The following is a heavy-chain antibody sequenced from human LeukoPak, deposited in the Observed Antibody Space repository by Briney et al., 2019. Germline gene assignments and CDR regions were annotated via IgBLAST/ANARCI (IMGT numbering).Heavy chain of an antibody. D-gene: IGHD4-23*01. CDR1: GFTFDDYT. V-gene: IGHV3-43*01. J-gene: IGHJ4*02. CDR3: AKDNDYGGNSAFDY. Sequence: PWGSLRLSRAASGFTFDDYTLHWVRQGPGKGLEWVSFITWDASNTDYADSVKGRFTISRDNSKNSLYLRMSSLRSEDTAFYYCAKDNDYGGNSAFDYWGQGTLVTVSS. CDR2: ITWDASNT.